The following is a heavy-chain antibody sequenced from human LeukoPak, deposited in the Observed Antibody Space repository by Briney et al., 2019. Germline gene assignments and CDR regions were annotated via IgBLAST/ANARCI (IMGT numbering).Heavy chain of an antibody. J-gene: IGHJ4*02. V-gene: IGHV3-20*04. CDR1: GFTFDDYG. CDR3: ASAPSGELHFDY. Sequence: GGSLRLSCAASGFTFDDYGMSWVRQAPGKGLEWVSCINWNCGGTVYADSVKGRFTISRDNAKNSLYLQMNSLRAEDTDLSYCASAPSGELHFDYWGQGTLVTVSS. D-gene: IGHD5-12*01. CDR2: INWNCGGT.